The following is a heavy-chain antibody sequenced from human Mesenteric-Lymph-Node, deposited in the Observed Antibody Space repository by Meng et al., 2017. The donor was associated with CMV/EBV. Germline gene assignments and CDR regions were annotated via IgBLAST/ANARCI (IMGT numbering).Heavy chain of an antibody. V-gene: IGHV4-39*01. D-gene: IGHD7-27*01. CDR2: IYYSGST. Sequence: CPVSGGSISSSSYYWGWIRQPPGKGLEWIGSIYYSGSTYYNPSLKSRVTISVDTSKNQFSLKLSSVTAADTAVYYCASLHGGTMGTRGQGTLVTVSS. CDR3: ASLHGGTMGT. CDR1: GGSISSSSYY. J-gene: IGHJ4*02.